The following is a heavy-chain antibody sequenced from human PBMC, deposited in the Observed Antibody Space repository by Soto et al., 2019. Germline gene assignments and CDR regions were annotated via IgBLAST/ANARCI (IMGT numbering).Heavy chain of an antibody. V-gene: IGHV1-2*02. CDR2: LNPNRGGT. CDR3: ARDRGYIAVADKPGGYFDP. D-gene: IGHD6-19*01. Sequence: QVQLVQSGAEVKKPGASVKVSCKASGYTFTGYSMHWVRQAPGQGLEWMGWLNPNRGGTNYSQKFPGRVTMTMDTANSTASLELSRRSSADTAVKSGARDRGYIAVADKPGGYFDPWGQGAMVTVSS. J-gene: IGHJ5*02. CDR1: GYTFTGYS.